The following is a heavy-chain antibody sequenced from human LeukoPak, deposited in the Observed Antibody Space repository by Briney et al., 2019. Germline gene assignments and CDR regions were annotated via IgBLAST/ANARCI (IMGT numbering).Heavy chain of an antibody. D-gene: IGHD3-22*01. CDR2: IYTRGST. CDR3: ARAGGYYDSSGYGIDY. V-gene: IGHV4-4*07. CDR1: GGSISSYY. Sequence: SETLSLTCTVSGGSISSYYWSWIRQPAGKGLEWIRRIYTRGSTNYNPSLKSRATMSVDTSKNQFSLKLSSVTAADTAVYYCARAGGYYDSSGYGIDYWGQGTLVTVSS. J-gene: IGHJ4*02.